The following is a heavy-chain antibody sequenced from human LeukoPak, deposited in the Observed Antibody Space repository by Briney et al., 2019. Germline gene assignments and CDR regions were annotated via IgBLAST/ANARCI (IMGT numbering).Heavy chain of an antibody. CDR2: ISYDGSNK. V-gene: IGHV3-30*18. CDR1: GFTFSSYG. J-gene: IGHJ1*01. Sequence: PGGSLRLSCAASGFTFSSYGMHWVRLAPGKGLEWVAVISYDGSNKYYADSVKGRFTISRDNSKNTLYLQMNSLRTEDTAIYYCAKEDVVVITIRYFQHWGQGTLVTVSS. CDR3: AKEDVVVITIRYFQH. D-gene: IGHD3-22*01.